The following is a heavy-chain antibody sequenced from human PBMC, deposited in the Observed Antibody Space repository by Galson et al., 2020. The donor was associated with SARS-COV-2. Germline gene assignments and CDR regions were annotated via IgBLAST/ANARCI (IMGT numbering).Heavy chain of an antibody. CDR1: GFTFSSYA. V-gene: IGHV3-30*04. D-gene: IGHD3-10*01. Sequence: GESLKISCAAPGFTFSSYALHWVRQAPGKGLEWVAVISFDGSNKYYADSVKGRFTISRDSSKNTLYLQMNSLRTEDTAVYYCARSPPASTSGTSIYFDYWGQGTQVTVSS. CDR2: ISFDGSNK. J-gene: IGHJ4*02. CDR3: ARSPPASTSGTSIYFDY.